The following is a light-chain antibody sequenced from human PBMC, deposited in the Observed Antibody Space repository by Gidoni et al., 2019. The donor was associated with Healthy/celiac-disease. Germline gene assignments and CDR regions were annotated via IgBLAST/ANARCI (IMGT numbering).Light chain of an antibody. V-gene: IGKV3-11*01. J-gene: IGKJ5*01. CDR2: DAS. CDR1: QRVSSY. CDR3: QQRSNWPIT. Sequence: ATLSCRASQRVSSYLAWYQQKPGQAPRLLIYDASNRATGIPARFSGRGSGTDFTLTISSLEPEDFAVYYCQQRSNWPITFGQGTRLEIK.